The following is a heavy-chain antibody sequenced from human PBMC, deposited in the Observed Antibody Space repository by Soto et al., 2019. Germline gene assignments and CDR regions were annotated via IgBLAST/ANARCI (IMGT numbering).Heavy chain of an antibody. D-gene: IGHD3-16*01. CDR3: VRDATKTLRDWFDS. V-gene: IGHV4-4*07. J-gene: IGHJ5*01. CDR1: GASISGFY. Sequence: NPXETLSLCWTDSGASISGFYWSWIRKSAGKGLEWIGRIYATGTTDYNPSRKSRVMMSVDTSKKQFSLKLRSVTAADTAVYYCVRDATKTLRDWFDSWGQGISVTVSS. CDR2: IYATGTT.